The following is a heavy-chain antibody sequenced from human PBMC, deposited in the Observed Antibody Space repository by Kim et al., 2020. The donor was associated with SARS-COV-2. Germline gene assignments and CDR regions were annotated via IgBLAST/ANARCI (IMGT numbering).Heavy chain of an antibody. V-gene: IGHV3-30-3*01. Sequence: GGSLRLSCGASGFTFSGYAMHWVRQAPGKGLEWMALISFDGDNNYYADSVKGRFTISRDNSKNTMYLEMISLRAEDTAGYYCVRDRSGYTGGFVYWGQGT. CDR1: GFTFSGYA. D-gene: IGHD6-19*01. CDR2: ISFDGDNN. CDR3: VRDRSGYTGGFVY. J-gene: IGHJ4*02.